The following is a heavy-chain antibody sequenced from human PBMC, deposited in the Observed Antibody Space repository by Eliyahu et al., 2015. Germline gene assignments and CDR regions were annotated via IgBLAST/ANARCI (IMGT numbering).Heavy chain of an antibody. CDR3: ARDSSGWYGAIDY. J-gene: IGHJ4*02. Sequence: QVQLQESGPGLVKPSETLSLXCXVXGXSIXSYYWXWIRQPPGKGLEWIGYIYYSGSTNYNPSLKGRATISVDTSKNQFSLKLSSVTAADTAVYYCARDSSGWYGAIDYWGQGTLVTVSS. D-gene: IGHD6-19*01. V-gene: IGHV4-59*01. CDR2: IYYSGST. CDR1: GXSIXSYY.